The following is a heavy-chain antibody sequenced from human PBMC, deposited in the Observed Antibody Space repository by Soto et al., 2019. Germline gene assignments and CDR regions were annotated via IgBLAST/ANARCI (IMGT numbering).Heavy chain of an antibody. CDR2: IYYSGST. CDR1: GGSISSGDYY. J-gene: IGHJ3*02. V-gene: IGHV4-30-4*01. Sequence: TLSLTCSVSGGSISSGDYYWSWIRQPPGKGLEWIGYIYYSGSTYYNPSLKSRVTISVDTSKNQFSLKLSSVTAADTAVYYCAHYRSGRAFEIWGQGTMVTVSS. D-gene: IGHD1-26*01. CDR3: AHYRSGRAFEI.